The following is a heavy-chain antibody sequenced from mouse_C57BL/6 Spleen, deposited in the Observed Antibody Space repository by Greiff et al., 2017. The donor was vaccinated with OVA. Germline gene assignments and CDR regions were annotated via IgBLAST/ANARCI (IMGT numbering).Heavy chain of an antibody. CDR3: ARWEDGGFAY. D-gene: IGHD4-1*01. CDR2: IDPSDSYT. V-gene: IGHV1-69*01. CDR1: GYTFTSYW. Sequence: QVQLQQPGAELVMPGASVKLSCKASGYTFTSYWMHWVKQRPGQGLEWIGEIDPSDSYTNYNQKFKGKSTLTVDKSSSTAYMQLSSLTSEDSAVYYCARWEDGGFAYWGQGTLVTVSA. J-gene: IGHJ3*01.